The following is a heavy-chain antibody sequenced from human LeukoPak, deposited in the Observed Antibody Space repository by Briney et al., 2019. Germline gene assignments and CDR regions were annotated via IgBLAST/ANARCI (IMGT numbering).Heavy chain of an antibody. J-gene: IGHJ6*04. CDR3: AELGITMIGGV. CDR1: GFTFTKFW. Sequence: GGSLRLSCEASGFTFTKFWMSWVRQAPGKGLEWVANIQEDGKKENYVDSVRGRFTVSRDNAKNSLYLQMNSLRAEDTAVYYCAELGITMIGGVWGKGTTVTISS. D-gene: IGHD3-10*02. CDR2: IQEDGKKE. V-gene: IGHV3-7*01.